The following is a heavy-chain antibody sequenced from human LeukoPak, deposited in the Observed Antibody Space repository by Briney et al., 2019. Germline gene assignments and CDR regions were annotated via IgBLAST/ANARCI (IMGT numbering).Heavy chain of an antibody. CDR1: GGSFSGYY. V-gene: IGHV4-34*01. Sequence: SETLSLTCAVYGGSFSGYYWSWIRQPPGKGLEWIGEINHSGSTNYNPSLKSRVTISVDTSKNQFSLKLSSVTAADTAVYYCARAVTTVKDWGQGTLVTVSS. D-gene: IGHD4-17*01. CDR2: INHSGST. J-gene: IGHJ4*02. CDR3: ARAVTTVKD.